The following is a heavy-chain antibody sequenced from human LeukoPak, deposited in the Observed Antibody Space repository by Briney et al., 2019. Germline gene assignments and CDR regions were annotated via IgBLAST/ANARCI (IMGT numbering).Heavy chain of an antibody. CDR1: GFTFSNYA. D-gene: IGHD3-10*01. Sequence: PGGSLRLSCAASGFTFSNYAMNWVRQAPGNGLEWVSSVSGSGGSTYYAYSVRGRFTISRDNSKNTLYLQMNSLRAEDTAVYYCAQGPTRNYYGSGRQFDSWGQGTLVTVSS. J-gene: IGHJ4*02. CDR2: VSGSGGST. V-gene: IGHV3-23*01. CDR3: AQGPTRNYYGSGRQFDS.